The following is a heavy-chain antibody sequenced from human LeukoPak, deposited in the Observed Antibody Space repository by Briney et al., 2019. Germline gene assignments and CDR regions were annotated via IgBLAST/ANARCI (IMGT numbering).Heavy chain of an antibody. V-gene: IGHV3-23*01. J-gene: IGHJ4*02. Sequence: GGSLRLSCAASGFTFSSYAMSWVRQAPGKGLEWVSAISGSGGSTYHADSVKGRFTISRDNSKNTLYLQMNSLRAEDTAVYYCAKAPGSSGYYSDYWGQGTLVTVSS. CDR1: GFTFSSYA. D-gene: IGHD3-22*01. CDR3: AKAPGSSGYYSDY. CDR2: ISGSGGST.